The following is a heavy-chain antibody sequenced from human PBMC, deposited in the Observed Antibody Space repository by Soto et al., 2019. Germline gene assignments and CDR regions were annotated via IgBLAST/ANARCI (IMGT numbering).Heavy chain of an antibody. CDR3: ARYYGEYFEWLEQ. D-gene: IGHD4-17*01. CDR1: CYTCTIYF. CDR2: ISAYNGNT. V-gene: IGHV1-18*04. J-gene: IGHJ4*02. Sequence: ASVKVSFKASCYTCTIYFIILFLHSPGQGLEWMGWISAYNGNTNYAQKIQGRVTMNTDTSTSTAYMELRSLRSDDTAVYYCARYYGEYFEWLEQWGPGTMVNVSS.